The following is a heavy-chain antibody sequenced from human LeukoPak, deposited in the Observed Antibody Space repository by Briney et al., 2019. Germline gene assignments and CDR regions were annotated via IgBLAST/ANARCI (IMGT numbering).Heavy chain of an antibody. D-gene: IGHD2-2*01. V-gene: IGHV4-34*01. CDR2: INHSGST. CDR3: ARERNCSSTSCYFPYYYGMDV. CDR1: GGSSSGYY. J-gene: IGHJ6*04. Sequence: SETLSLTCAVYGGSSSGYYWSWIRQPPGKGLEWIGEINHSGSTNYNPSLKSRVTISVDTSKNQFSLKLSSVTAADTAVYYCARERNCSSTSCYFPYYYGMDVWGKGTTVTVSS.